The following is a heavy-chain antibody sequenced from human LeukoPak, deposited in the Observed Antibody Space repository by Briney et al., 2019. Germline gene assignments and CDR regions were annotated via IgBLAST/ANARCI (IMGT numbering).Heavy chain of an antibody. CDR3: ARVGNSSSWYGYYYMDV. J-gene: IGHJ6*03. Sequence: PSETLSLTCTVSGYSISSGYYWGWIRQPPGKGLAWIGSIYHSGSTYYNPSLKSRVAISVDTSKNQFSLKLSSVTAADTAVYYCARVGNSSSWYGYYYMDVWGKGTTVTVSS. D-gene: IGHD6-13*01. CDR1: GYSISSGYY. V-gene: IGHV4-38-2*02. CDR2: IYHSGST.